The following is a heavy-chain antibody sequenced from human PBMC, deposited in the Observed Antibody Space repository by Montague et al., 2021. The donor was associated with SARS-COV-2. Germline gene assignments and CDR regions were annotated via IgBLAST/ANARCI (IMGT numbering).Heavy chain of an antibody. CDR1: GGSFSSYC. V-gene: IGHV4-34*01. CDR3: ASDGGGGRCYFGMDV. D-gene: IGHD2-15*01. Sequence: SETLSLTCDVSGGSFSSYCCWIRQPPGRGLEWVGQISHVCGTNNNPSLKSRVTISANTSNNQVSLNLISVTAADTAVYYCASDGGGGRCYFGMDVWGQGTMVTVSS. CDR2: ISHVCGT. J-gene: IGHJ6*02.